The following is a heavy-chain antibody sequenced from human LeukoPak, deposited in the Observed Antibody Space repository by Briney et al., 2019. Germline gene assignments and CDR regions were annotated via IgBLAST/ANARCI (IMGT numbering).Heavy chain of an antibody. CDR3: ARSKTAFDY. CDR1: GFTFSSYS. V-gene: IGHV3-48*01. CDR2: ISSSSSTI. Sequence: GGSLRLSCAASGFTFSSYSMNWVRQAPGKGLEWVSYISSSSSTIYYADSVKGRFTISRDNAKNSLYLQMNSLRAEDTAVYYCARSKTAFDYWGQGTLVPVSS. D-gene: IGHD2-21*02. J-gene: IGHJ4*02.